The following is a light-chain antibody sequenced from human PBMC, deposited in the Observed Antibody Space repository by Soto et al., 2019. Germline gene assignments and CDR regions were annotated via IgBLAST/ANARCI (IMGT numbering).Light chain of an antibody. J-gene: IGKJ1*01. CDR3: QQFHTYWT. V-gene: IGKV3-20*01. Sequence: EIVLTQSPGTLSLSPGERATLSCRASQSVFNNHIGWYQQKPGQAPRLLIYGGSSRATGIPARFSGSGSGTDFTLTISSLQPDDYATYYCQQFHTYWTFGQGTKVDIK. CDR1: QSVFNNH. CDR2: GGS.